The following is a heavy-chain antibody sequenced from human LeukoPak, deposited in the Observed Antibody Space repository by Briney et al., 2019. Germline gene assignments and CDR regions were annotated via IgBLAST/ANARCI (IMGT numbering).Heavy chain of an antibody. CDR1: GFTFSSYE. CDR3: ARWFGELSLYYYYYYMDV. J-gene: IGHJ6*03. V-gene: IGHV3-48*03. CDR2: ISSSGSTI. D-gene: IGHD3-10*01. Sequence: PGGSLRLSCAASGFTFSSYEMNWVRQAPGKGLEWVSYISSSGSTIYYADSVKGRFTISRDNAKNSLYLQMNSLRAEDTAVYYCARWFGELSLYYYYYYMDVWGKGTTVTISS.